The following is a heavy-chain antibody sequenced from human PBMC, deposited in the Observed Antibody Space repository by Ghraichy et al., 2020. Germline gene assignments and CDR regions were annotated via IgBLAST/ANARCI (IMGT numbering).Heavy chain of an antibody. V-gene: IGHV3-48*02. CDR3: ARDRLGFGELLPNWFDP. D-gene: IGHD3-10*01. Sequence: GGSLRLSCAASGFTFSSYSMNWVRQAPGKGLEWVSYISSSSSTIYYADSVKGRFTISRDNAKNSLYLQMNSLRDEDTAVYYCARDRLGFGELLPNWFDPWGQGTLVTVSS. CDR2: ISSSSSTI. CDR1: GFTFSSYS. J-gene: IGHJ5*02.